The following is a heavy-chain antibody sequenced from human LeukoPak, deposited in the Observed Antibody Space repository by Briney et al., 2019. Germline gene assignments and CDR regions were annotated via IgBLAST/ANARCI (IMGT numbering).Heavy chain of an antibody. CDR1: GFTFSRYW. J-gene: IGHJ3*02. Sequence: PGGSLRLSCAVSGFTFSRYWMSWVRQAPGKGLEWVANIKQDGSEKHYVDSVKGRFTISRDNARNSLYLQMNSLRAEETAVYYCARDADLGATIIGAFDIWGQGTMVTVSS. D-gene: IGHD5-24*01. CDR3: ARDADLGATIIGAFDI. V-gene: IGHV3-7*01. CDR2: IKQDGSEK.